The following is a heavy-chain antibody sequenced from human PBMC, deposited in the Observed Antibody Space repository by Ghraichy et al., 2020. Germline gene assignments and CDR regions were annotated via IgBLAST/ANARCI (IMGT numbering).Heavy chain of an antibody. CDR2: INHSGST. D-gene: IGHD1-26*01. V-gene: IGHV4-34*01. CDR1: GGSFSGYY. CDR3: ARWRVGVAAAYYYYGMDV. Sequence: SETLSLTCAVYGGSFSGYYWSWIRQPPGKGLEWIGEINHSGSTNYNPSLKSRVTISVDTSKNQFSLKLSSVTAADTAVYYCARWRVGVAAAYYYYGMDVWGQGTTVTVSS. J-gene: IGHJ6*02.